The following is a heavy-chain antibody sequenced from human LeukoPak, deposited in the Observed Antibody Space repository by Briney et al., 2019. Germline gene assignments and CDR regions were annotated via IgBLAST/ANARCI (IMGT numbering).Heavy chain of an antibody. CDR2: INHSGST. CDR3: ARGYYVWGSFRKYYFDY. CDR1: GGSFSGYY. V-gene: IGHV4-34*01. Sequence: SKTLSLTCAVYGGSFSGYYWSLIRQPPGKGLEWIGEINHSGSTNYNPSLKSRVTISVDTSKNQFPLKLSSVTAADTAVYYCARGYYVWGSFRKYYFDYWGQGTLVTVSS. J-gene: IGHJ4*02. D-gene: IGHD3-16*01.